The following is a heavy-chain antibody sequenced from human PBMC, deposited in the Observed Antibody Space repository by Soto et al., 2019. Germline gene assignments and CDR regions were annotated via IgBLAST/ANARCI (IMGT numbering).Heavy chain of an antibody. D-gene: IGHD3-10*01. J-gene: IGHJ6*02. Sequence: EVQLVESGGGLARRGGPRTPSVAAPGSTLVGNRITWAGRPPGRGLGGVSSIRGVDNNKYYAASVKGRFTISRDNAKNSLFLHLSGLTADDTAVYYCARDRVRGALPQYGMDVWGQGTTVTVSS. CDR3: ARDRVRGALPQYGMDV. V-gene: IGHV3-21*01. CDR1: GSTLVGNR. CDR2: IRGVDNNK.